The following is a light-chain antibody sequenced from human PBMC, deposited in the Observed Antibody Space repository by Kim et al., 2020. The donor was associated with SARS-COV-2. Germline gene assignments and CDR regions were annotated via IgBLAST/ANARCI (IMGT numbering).Light chain of an antibody. CDR1: KVGDKY. J-gene: IGLJ2*01. CDR3: QAWDSSAVV. CDR2: QDN. Sequence: SVSPGQTASITCAGDKVGDKYAGWYQQKPGQSPVLVIYQDNKRPSGIPERFSGSNSGNTATLTISGTQAMDEADYYCQAWDSSAVVFGGGTQLTVL. V-gene: IGLV3-1*01.